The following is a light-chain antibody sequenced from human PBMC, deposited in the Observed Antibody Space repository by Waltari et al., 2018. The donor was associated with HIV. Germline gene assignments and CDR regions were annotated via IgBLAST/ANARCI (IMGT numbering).Light chain of an antibody. Sequence: QSALTQPPSASGSPEQSVTISCTGTRSDVGNYAYVSWYQQHPGKAPKLLIYEVNKRPSGAPARCPGSKSGDTASLTVAGLQAEDEADYYCTSYGGRNNRVLFGGGTRLTVL. CDR2: EVN. CDR1: RSDVGNYAY. J-gene: IGLJ3*02. V-gene: IGLV2-8*01. CDR3: TSYGGRNNRVL.